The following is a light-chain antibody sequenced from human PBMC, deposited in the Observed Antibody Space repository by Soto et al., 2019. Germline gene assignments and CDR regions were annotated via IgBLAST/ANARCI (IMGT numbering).Light chain of an antibody. J-gene: IGLJ2*01. V-gene: IGLV2-23*01. CDR2: EAS. CDR3: CSYAGSSTLV. CDR1: STDVGSYNL. Sequence: QSALTQPASVTGSPGQSITISCTGTSTDVGSYNLVSWYQQHPGKAPKLMIYEASKPPSGVSNRFSGSKSANTASLTISGLQAEDGADYYCCSYAGSSTLVFGGGTKLTVL.